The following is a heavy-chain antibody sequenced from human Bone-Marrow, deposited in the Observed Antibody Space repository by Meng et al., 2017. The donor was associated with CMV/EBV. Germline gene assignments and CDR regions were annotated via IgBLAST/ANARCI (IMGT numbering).Heavy chain of an antibody. J-gene: IGHJ4*02. V-gene: IGHV1-69*05. CDR2: VISLFETP. CDR1: GGNFRNDA. D-gene: IGHD2-2*01. CDR3: AIPRVGYCSSSSCPPAY. Sequence: SVKVSCKASGGNFRNDAFSWVRQAPGQGLEWVGGVISLFETPNYAQKFQGRVTITTDESTTTVYMEMSSLRSDDTAVFYCAIPRVGYCSSSSCPPAYWGQGTLVTVSS.